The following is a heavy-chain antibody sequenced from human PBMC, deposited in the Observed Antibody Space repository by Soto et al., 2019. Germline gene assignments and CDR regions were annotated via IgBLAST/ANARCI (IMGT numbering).Heavy chain of an antibody. CDR1: GFSVSTSH. V-gene: IGHV3-53*01. CDR2: IYSGGAT. Sequence: GGSLRLSCAAAGFSVSTSHISWVRQAPGKGLEWVSVIYSGGATHYAVSVKGRLIISRDKSKNTVDLQMNSLRAEDTAVYYCARDRVESGYPEYFQHWGQGTLVTVSS. D-gene: IGHD3-22*01. CDR3: ARDRVESGYPEYFQH. J-gene: IGHJ1*01.